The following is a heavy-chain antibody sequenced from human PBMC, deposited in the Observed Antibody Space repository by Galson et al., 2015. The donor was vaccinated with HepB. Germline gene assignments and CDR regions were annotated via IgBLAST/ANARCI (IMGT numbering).Heavy chain of an antibody. CDR1: GGSISSGGYY. V-gene: IGHV4-31*03. CDR3: ARVKKGRYFHPCEFDP. CDR2: IYYSGST. J-gene: IGHJ5*02. D-gene: IGHD3-9*01. Sequence: LSLTCTVSGGSISSGGYYWSWIRQHPGKGLEWIGYIYYSGSTYYNPSLKSRVTISVDTSKNQFPLKLSSVTAADTAVYYCARVKKGRYFHPCEFDPWGQGTLVTVSS.